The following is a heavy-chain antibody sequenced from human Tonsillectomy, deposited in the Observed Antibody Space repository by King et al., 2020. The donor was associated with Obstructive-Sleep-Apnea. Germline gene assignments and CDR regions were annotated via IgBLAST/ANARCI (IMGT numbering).Heavy chain of an antibody. CDR3: ARQGDGGNFEDY. CDR1: GGPTSGYY. CDR2: VYIIGRISGST. D-gene: IGHD4-23*01. Sequence: VQLQESGPGLVKPSETLSLIFTLFGGPTSGYYWSWIRQSAGKGLGWIARVYIIGRISGSTSPNPSLKSRGTMAADMSKNQFSLELTSVTAADTAVYYCARQGDGGNFEDYWGQGTLVTVSS. J-gene: IGHJ4*02. V-gene: IGHV4-4*07.